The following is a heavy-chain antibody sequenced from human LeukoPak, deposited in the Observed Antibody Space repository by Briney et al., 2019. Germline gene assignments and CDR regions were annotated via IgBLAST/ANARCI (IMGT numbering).Heavy chain of an antibody. D-gene: IGHD3-10*01. CDR1: GFTFSSYA. Sequence: PGGSLRLSCAASGFTFSSYAMSWVRQAPGKGLEWVSAISGSGGRTYYADSVKGRFTISRDNSKNTLYLQMNSLRVEDTAVYYCASFMYGSGSYHGNWGQGTLVTVSS. CDR3: ASFMYGSGSYHGN. V-gene: IGHV3-23*01. CDR2: ISGSGGRT. J-gene: IGHJ4*02.